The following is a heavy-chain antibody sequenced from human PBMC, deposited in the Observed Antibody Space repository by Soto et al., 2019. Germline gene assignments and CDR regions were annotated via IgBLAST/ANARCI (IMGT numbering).Heavy chain of an antibody. Sequence: GGSLRLSCAASGFTFSDYYMSWIRQAPGKGLEWVSYISSSSSYTNYADSVKGRFTISRDNAKNSLYLQMNSLRAEDTAVYYCARGPIIFGVVISPGDYYGMDVWGQGATVTVSS. J-gene: IGHJ6*02. V-gene: IGHV3-11*06. D-gene: IGHD3-3*01. CDR3: ARGPIIFGVVISPGDYYGMDV. CDR2: ISSSSSYT. CDR1: GFTFSDYY.